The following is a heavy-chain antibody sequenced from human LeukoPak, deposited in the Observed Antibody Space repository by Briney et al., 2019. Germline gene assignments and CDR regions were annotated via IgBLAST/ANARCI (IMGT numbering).Heavy chain of an antibody. J-gene: IGHJ4*02. D-gene: IGHD6-6*01. CDR3: ARGPNSNWSGLDF. CDR1: GFTFSSYW. Sequence: PGKSLRLSCAASGFTFSSYWMHWVRQAPGKGLLWVSRVNSDGSSTGYVDAVKGRFTISRDNAKNTLYLQVNNLRAEDTAVYYCARGPNSNWSGLDFWGQGTLLTVSS. CDR2: VNSDGSST. V-gene: IGHV3-74*01.